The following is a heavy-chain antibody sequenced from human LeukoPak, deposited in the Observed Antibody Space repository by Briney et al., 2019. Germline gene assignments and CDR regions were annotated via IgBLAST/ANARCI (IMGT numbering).Heavy chain of an antibody. D-gene: IGHD5-18*01. CDR3: ARRGYSKNWFDP. CDR2: INAGNGNT. CDR1: GYTVTSYY. V-gene: IGHV1-3*01. J-gene: IGHJ5*02. Sequence: ASVKVSCKASGYTVTSYYMHWVRQAPGQRLEWMGWINAGNGNTKYSQKFQGRVTITRDTSASTAYMELSSLRSEDTAVYYCARRGYSKNWFDPWGQRTLVTVSS.